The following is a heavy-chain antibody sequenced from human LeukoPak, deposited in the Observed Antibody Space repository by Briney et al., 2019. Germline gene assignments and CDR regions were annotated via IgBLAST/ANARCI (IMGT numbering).Heavy chain of an antibody. V-gene: IGHV4-4*02. CDR2: ISHSGTT. CDR1: GGSIDITNN. D-gene: IGHD2/OR15-2a*01. Sequence: SETLSLTCGVSGGSIDITNNWSWVRQAPGKGLEWIGEISHSGTTNYNPSLRSRVTMFLDRANNQFSLSLTSVTAADSAVYYCTRENRPFCPFAYWGQGVLVTVSS. CDR3: TRENRPFCPFAY. J-gene: IGHJ4*02.